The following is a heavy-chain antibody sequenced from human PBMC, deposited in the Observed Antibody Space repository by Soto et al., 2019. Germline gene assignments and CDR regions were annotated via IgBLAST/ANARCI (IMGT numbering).Heavy chain of an antibody. D-gene: IGHD2-21*02. Sequence: QLQLQESGPGLVKPSETLSLTCSVSGGSISSSSYFWGWIRQPPGKALEWIGSICYSGSTYYNPSLKSRVTVSVDTSKNQFSLKLSSVTAADTAVYYCARHPSDFWFDPWGQGTLVTVSS. J-gene: IGHJ5*02. CDR1: GGSISSSSYF. CDR2: ICYSGST. CDR3: ARHPSDFWFDP. V-gene: IGHV4-39*01.